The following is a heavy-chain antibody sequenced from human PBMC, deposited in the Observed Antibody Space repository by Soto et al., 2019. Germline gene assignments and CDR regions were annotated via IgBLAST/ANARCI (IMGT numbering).Heavy chain of an antibody. Sequence: GGSLRLSCAASGFRVSSSHMTWVRQAPGKGLEWVSVIYSGGSADFAVSVKGRFTISRDNSKNTVFLQMNSLRAEDTAVYYCARLGPYASGSYSFRYNWFDPWGQGTRVTVSS. V-gene: IGHV3-53*01. CDR1: GFRVSSSH. CDR3: ARLGPYASGSYSFRYNWFDP. D-gene: IGHD3-10*01. J-gene: IGHJ5*02. CDR2: IYSGGSA.